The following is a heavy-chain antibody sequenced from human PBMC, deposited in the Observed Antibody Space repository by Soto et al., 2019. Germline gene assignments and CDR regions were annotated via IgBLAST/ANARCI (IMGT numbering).Heavy chain of an antibody. CDR1: GGSFSGYY. D-gene: IGHD6-25*01. V-gene: IGHV4-34*01. CDR2: INHSGST. CDR3: ARGHGAATSNYYYMDV. Sequence: SETLSLTCAVYGGSFSGYYWSWIRQPPGKGLEWIGEINHSGSTNYNPSLKSRVTISVDTSKNQFSLRLSSVTAADTAVYYYARGHGAATSNYYYMDVWGKGTTVTVSS. J-gene: IGHJ6*03.